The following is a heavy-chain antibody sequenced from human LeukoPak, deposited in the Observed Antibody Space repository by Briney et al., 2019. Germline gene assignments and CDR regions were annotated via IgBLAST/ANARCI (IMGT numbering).Heavy chain of an antibody. CDR1: SGSISSYY. CDR2: IYYSGSS. V-gene: IGHV4-59*01. CDR3: GRDYANWYFDL. J-gene: IGHJ2*01. Sequence: SVTLSLTCTVSSGSISSYYWIWMPQPPGKGLEWRGDIYYSGSSNYNTSLKSRVTISVDTTNNQFSLKLSPGTAADTGVYYRGRDYANWYFDLWRRGTLVSV. D-gene: IGHD3-16*01.